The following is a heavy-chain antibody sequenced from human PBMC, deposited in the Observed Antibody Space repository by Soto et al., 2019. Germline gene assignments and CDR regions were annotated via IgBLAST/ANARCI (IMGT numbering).Heavy chain of an antibody. CDR3: ATWRTYSRTCSFAY. CDR2: IIPMYDTA. D-gene: IGHD4-4*01. Sequence: QVQLVQSGAELMKPGSSVNVSCAASGGTFKTYTINWARQAPGQGLEWIGQIIPMYDTANYAQRFQGRVTISADKTTMIAYMELSYLRSEDTFLYYCATWRTYSRTCSFAYWGQGTLDSVSS. V-gene: IGHV1-69*06. CDR1: GGTFKTYT. J-gene: IGHJ4*02.